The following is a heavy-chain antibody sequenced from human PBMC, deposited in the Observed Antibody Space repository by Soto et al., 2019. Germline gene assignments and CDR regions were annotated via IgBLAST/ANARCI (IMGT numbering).Heavy chain of an antibody. J-gene: IGHJ6*02. CDR1: GGSFSGYY. CDR2: INHSGST. D-gene: IGHD6-25*01. CDR3: ALRGRLYYYYGMHV. Sequence: SETLSLTCAVYGGSFSGYYWSWIRQPPGKGLEWIGEINHSGSTNYNPSLKSRVTISVDTSKNQFSLKLSSVTAADTAVYYCALRGRLYYYYGMHVWGQGTTVTVSS. V-gene: IGHV4-34*01.